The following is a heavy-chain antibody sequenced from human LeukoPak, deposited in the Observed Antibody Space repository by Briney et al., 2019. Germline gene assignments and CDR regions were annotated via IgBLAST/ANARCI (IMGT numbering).Heavy chain of an antibody. CDR2: IYTSGST. J-gene: IGHJ5*02. Sequence: PSQTLSLTCSVSGCSISSLNYHWTWIRQPAGKGLELIGRIYTSGSTNYSPSFKSRVTISIDTSKNQFSLKLSSVTAADTAVYYCARDPGGSGPASWGPGTLVTVSS. V-gene: IGHV4-61*02. CDR1: GCSISSLNYH. D-gene: IGHD6-19*01. CDR3: ARDPGGSGPAS.